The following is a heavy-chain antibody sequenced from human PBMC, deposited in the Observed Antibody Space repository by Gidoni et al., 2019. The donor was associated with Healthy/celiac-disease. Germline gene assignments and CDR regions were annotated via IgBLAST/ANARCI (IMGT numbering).Heavy chain of an antibody. CDR2: IYSGGST. D-gene: IGHD2-15*01. CDR3: ASAYCSGGSCGADY. J-gene: IGHJ4*02. CDR1: GFTVSSNY. Sequence: EVQLVETGGGLIQPGGSLRLSCAASGFTVSSNYMSWVRQAPGKGLEWVSVIYSGGSTYYADSVKGRFTISRDNSKNTLYLQMNSLRAEDTAVYYCASAYCSGGSCGADYWGQGTLVTVSS. V-gene: IGHV3-53*02.